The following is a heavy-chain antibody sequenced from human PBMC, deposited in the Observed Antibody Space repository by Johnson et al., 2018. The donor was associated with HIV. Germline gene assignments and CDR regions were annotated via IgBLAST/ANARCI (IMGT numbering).Heavy chain of an antibody. D-gene: IGHD6-6*01. CDR3: VRDGGGYSSSSVGAFDI. CDR2: ISWNSGSK. Sequence: VQLVESGGGVVRPGGSLRLSCEASGFTFNDYALHWVRQAPGKGLELVSGISWNSGSKDYADSVKGRFTISRENAKNSLYLQMKSLRVGDTAVYYCVRDGGGYSSSSVGAFDIWGQGTMVTVSS. J-gene: IGHJ3*02. V-gene: IGHV3-9*01. CDR1: GFTFNDYA.